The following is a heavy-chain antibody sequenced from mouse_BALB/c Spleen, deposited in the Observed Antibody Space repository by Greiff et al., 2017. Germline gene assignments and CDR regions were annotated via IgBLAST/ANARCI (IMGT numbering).Heavy chain of an antibody. J-gene: IGHJ3*01. D-gene: IGHD1-1*01. CDR1: GYTFTSYV. V-gene: IGHV1-14*01. CDR3: ARLGYYGSSPAWFAY. CDR2: INPYNDGT. Sequence: VHVKQSGPELVKPGASVKMSCKASGYTFTSYVMHWVKQKPGQGLEWIGYINPYNDGTKYNEKFKGKATLTSDKSSSTAYMELSSLTSEDSAVYYCARLGYYGSSPAWFAYWGQGTLVTVSA.